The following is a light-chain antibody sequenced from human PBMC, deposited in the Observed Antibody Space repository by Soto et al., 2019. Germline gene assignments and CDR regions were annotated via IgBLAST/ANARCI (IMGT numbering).Light chain of an antibody. J-gene: IGKJ5*01. CDR3: QHYYGTSPIA. Sequence: PGERATLSCMASQSVSTRLAWYQHRSGQAPRLLISSASIRATGIPDRFSGSGSGTDFTLTISRLEPEDFALYYCQHYYGTSPIAFGQGTRLEIK. V-gene: IGKV3-20*01. CDR1: QSVSTR. CDR2: SAS.